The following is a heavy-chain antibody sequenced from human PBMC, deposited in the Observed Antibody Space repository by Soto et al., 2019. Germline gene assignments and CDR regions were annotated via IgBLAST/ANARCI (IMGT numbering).Heavy chain of an antibody. V-gene: IGHV3-30-3*01. J-gene: IGHJ4*02. Sequence: QVQLVESGGGVVQPGRSLRLSCAASGFTFSSYPMHWVRQAPGKGLEWLAVISYDGSNKYYADSVKGRFTISRDNSKNTLYLQMNSLRAEDTAVYYCARDGNYYDSSAPCFDYWGQGTLVTVSS. D-gene: IGHD3-22*01. CDR2: ISYDGSNK. CDR3: ARDGNYYDSSAPCFDY. CDR1: GFTFSSYP.